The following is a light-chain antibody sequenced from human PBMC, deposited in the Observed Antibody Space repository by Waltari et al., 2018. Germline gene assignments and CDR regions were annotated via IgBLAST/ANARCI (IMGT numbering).Light chain of an antibody. CDR3: QTWGTGIQV. CDR1: GEYSASA. CDR2: VNSDGTH. Sequence: LVLTQSPSASASLGASVKLTCSLPGEYSASAIAWHHHQPLKGPRFLMTVNSDGTHRKGDGISERFSGSSSDLDRYLIISRLQSDDEADYFCQTWGTGIQVFGSGTKLTVV. V-gene: IGLV4-69*01. J-gene: IGLJ3*02.